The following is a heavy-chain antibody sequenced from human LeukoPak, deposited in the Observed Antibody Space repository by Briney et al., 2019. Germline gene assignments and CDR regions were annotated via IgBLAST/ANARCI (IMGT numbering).Heavy chain of an antibody. J-gene: IGHJ6*02. CDR3: ARLRSYGYYYNGMDV. D-gene: IGHD3-16*01. V-gene: IGHV3-48*03. CDR2: ISSRSGTI. CDR1: GFTFSSYD. Sequence: PGGSLRLSCAASGFTFSSYDMNWVRQAPGKGLEWVSHISSRSGTISYADSVRGRFTVSRDNAKNTLYLQMNSVRAEDTAVYYCARLRSYGYYYNGMDVWGQGTTVTVSS.